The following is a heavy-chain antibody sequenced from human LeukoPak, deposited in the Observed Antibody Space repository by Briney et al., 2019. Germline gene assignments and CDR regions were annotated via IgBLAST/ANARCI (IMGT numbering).Heavy chain of an antibody. CDR3: ARTGTTWGNWFDP. D-gene: IGHD1-1*01. V-gene: IGHV5-51*01. Sequence: GESLKISCKGSGYSFTSYGIGWVRQMPGKGLEWMGIIYPGDFDTRYSPSFQGQVTISADKSISTAYLQWSSLKASDTAMYYCARTGTTWGNWFDPWGQGTLVTVSS. CDR2: IYPGDFDT. CDR1: GYSFTSYG. J-gene: IGHJ5*02.